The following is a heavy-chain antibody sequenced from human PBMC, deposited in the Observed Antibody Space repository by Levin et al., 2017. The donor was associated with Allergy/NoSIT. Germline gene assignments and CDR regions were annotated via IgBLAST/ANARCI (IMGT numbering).Heavy chain of an antibody. V-gene: IGHV5-51*01. J-gene: IGHJ4*02. CDR1: GYSFTIYW. Sequence: GGSLRLSCKASGYSFTIYWIAWVRQMPGKGLEWMGIIYPGDSDTRYSPSFQGQVTISADKSISTAYLQWSSLEASDTGMYYCARPLSRGYTSNFDYWGQGTLVTVSS. D-gene: IGHD6-13*01. CDR2: IYPGDSDT. CDR3: ARPLSRGYTSNFDY.